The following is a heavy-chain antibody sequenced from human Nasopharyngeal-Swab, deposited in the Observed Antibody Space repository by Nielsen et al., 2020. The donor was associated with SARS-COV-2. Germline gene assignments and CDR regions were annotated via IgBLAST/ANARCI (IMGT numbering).Heavy chain of an antibody. D-gene: IGHD6-6*01. CDR3: ARAEGAALLS. J-gene: IGHJ2*01. V-gene: IGHV1-69*05. CDR2: IIPIFGTA. Sequence: SVKVSCKASGGTFSSYAISWVRQAPGQGLEWMGGIIPIFGTANYAQKLQGRVTMTTDTSTSTAYMELRSLRSDDTAVYYCARAEGAALLSWGRGTLVTVSS. CDR1: GGTFSSYA.